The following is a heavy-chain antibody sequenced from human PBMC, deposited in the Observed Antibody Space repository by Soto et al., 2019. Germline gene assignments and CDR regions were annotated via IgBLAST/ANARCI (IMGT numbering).Heavy chain of an antibody. J-gene: IGHJ4*02. Sequence: GASVKVSCKASGGTFSSYAISWVRQAPGQGLEWMGGIIPIFGTANYAQKFQGRITITADESTSTAYMELSSLSGEDTAVYYCAKPSGPTYSNYHLDSWGQGTLVTVSS. V-gene: IGHV1-69*13. CDR1: GGTFSSYA. D-gene: IGHD4-4*01. CDR2: IIPIFGTA. CDR3: AKPSGPTYSNYHLDS.